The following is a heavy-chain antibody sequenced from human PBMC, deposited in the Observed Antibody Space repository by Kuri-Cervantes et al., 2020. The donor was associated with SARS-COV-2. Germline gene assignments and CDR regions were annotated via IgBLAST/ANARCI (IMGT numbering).Heavy chain of an antibody. CDR2: ISPMFGAA. J-gene: IGHJ4*02. D-gene: IGHD4-17*01. Sequence: SVKVSCKASGGTFSSYDISWVRQAPGQGVEWMGGISPMFGAAKYGQMFQGRVTIIADESTSTAYMELSSLRSEDTAVYYCARGSTGLGALDFWGQGTLVTVSS. V-gene: IGHV1-69*13. CDR3: ARGSTGLGALDF. CDR1: GGTFSSYD.